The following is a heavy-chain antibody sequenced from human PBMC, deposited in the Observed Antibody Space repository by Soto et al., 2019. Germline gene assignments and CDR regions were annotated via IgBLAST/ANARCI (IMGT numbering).Heavy chain of an antibody. D-gene: IGHD5-18*01. Sequence: QVQLVESGGGVVQPGRSLRLSCAASGFTFSSYGMHWVRQAPGMGLEWVAVIWYDGSNKYYADSVKGRFTISRDNSKNTLYLQMNSLRAEDTAVYYCARADLDTAMTINFDYWGQRTLVTVSS. CDR1: GFTFSSYG. J-gene: IGHJ4*02. CDR3: ARADLDTAMTINFDY. CDR2: IWYDGSNK. V-gene: IGHV3-33*01.